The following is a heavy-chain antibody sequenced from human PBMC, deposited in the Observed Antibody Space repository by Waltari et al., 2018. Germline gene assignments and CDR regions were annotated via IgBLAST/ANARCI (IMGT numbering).Heavy chain of an antibody. V-gene: IGHV4-39*07. CDR2: IYYSGST. CDR3: ARVVAAYNWFDP. D-gene: IGHD2-15*01. Sequence: QLQLQESGPGLVKPSETLSLTCTVSGGSISSSSYYWGWIRQPPGKGLEWIGSIYYSGSTSDNPSLKSRVTISVDTSKNQFSLKLSSVTAADTAVYYCARVVAAYNWFDPWGQGTLVTVSS. CDR1: GGSISSSSYY. J-gene: IGHJ5*02.